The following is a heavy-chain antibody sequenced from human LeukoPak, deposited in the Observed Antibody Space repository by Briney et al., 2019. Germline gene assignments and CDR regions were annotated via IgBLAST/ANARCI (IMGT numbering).Heavy chain of an antibody. CDR1: GYSFTSYW. D-gene: IGHD5-18*01. V-gene: IGHV5-10-1*01. J-gene: IGHJ4*02. CDR3: ARRGYSHAYDY. Sequence: GESLKISCKGSGYSFTSYWITWVRQMPGKGLEWMGRIDPGDSYTIYNPSFQGHVTISTDKSIRTAYLQWSSLAASDTAMYYCARRGYSHAYDYWGQGTLVTVSS. CDR2: IDPGDSYT.